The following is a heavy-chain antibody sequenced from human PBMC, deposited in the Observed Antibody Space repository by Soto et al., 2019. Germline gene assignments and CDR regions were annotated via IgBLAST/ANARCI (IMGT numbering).Heavy chain of an antibody. CDR3: TRSSGSYRFFDL. Sequence: EVQLVESGGGLVQPGGSLRLSCTASGFTFSDHYMDWVRQAPGKGLEWVGRTRNKANSYTTEYAASVKGRFTVSRDDSKNSLYLEVNSLKIEDTAVYYCTRSSGSYRFFDLWGRGTLVTVFS. D-gene: IGHD1-26*01. J-gene: IGHJ2*01. CDR1: GFTFSDHY. V-gene: IGHV3-72*01. CDR2: TRNKANSYTT.